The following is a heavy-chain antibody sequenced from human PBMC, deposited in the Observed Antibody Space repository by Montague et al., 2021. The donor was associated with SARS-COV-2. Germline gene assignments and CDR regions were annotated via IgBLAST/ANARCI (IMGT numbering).Heavy chain of an antibody. V-gene: IGHV4-39*01. D-gene: IGHD3-10*01. CDR1: GGSISSSSYY. CDR3: ARQGRVSMVRLNWFDP. CDR2: IYYSGST. J-gene: IGHJ5*02. Sequence: SETLSLTCTVSGGSISSSSYYWSWIRPPPGKGLEWIGSIYYSGSTYYNPSLQSRVTISVDTSKNQFSLKLSSVTAADTAVYYCARQGRVSMVRLNWFDPWGQGTLVTVSS.